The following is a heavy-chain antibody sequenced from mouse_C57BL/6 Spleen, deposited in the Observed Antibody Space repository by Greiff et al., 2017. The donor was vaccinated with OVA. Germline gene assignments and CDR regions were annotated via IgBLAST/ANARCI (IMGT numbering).Heavy chain of an antibody. CDR3: ASTTVVAHWYFDV. J-gene: IGHJ1*03. Sequence: EVKLQESGGDLVKPGGSLKLSCAASGFTFSSYGMSWVRQTPDKRLEWVATISSGGSYTYYPDSVKGRFTISRDNAKNTLYLQMSSLKSEDTAMYYCASTTVVAHWYFDVWGTGTTVTVSS. V-gene: IGHV5-6*01. CDR1: GFTFSSYG. D-gene: IGHD1-1*01. CDR2: ISSGGSYT.